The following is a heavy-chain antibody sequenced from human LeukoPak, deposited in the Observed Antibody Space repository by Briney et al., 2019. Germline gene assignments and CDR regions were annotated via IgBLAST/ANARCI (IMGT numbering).Heavy chain of an antibody. CDR3: ARDSDRFDP. CDR2: IYTSGST. V-gene: IGHV4-61*02. Sequence: SDTLSLTCTVSGGSISSGSYYGSWIRQPAGKGLEWIGRIYTSGSTNYNPSLKSRLTISVDTSKNQFSLNLSSVNAADTAVYYCARDSDRFDPWGQGTLVTVSS. CDR1: GGSISSGSYY. J-gene: IGHJ5*02.